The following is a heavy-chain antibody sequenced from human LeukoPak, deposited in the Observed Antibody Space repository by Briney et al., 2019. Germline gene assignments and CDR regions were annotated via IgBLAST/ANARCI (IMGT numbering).Heavy chain of an antibody. V-gene: IGHV3-66*01. CDR2: IYSGGST. CDR3: ATTAVAGTGDY. J-gene: IGHJ4*02. CDR1: GFTVSSNY. D-gene: IGHD6-19*01. Sequence: GGSLRLSCAASGFTVSSNYMSWVRQAPGKGLEWVSVIYSGGSTYYADCVKGRFTISRDNSKNTLYLQMNSLRAEDTAVYYCATTAVAGTGDYWGQGTLVTVSS.